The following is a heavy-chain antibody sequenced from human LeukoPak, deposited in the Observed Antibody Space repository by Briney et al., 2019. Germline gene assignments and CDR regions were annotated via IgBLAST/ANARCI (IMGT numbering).Heavy chain of an antibody. CDR2: IYYSGST. D-gene: IGHD2-15*01. V-gene: IGHV4-59*01. CDR3: ARAGVVMVGGYYYYYGMDV. J-gene: IGHJ6*02. CDR1: GGSISSYY. Sequence: SETLSLTCTVSGGSISSYYWSWIRQPPGKGLEWIGYIYYSGSTNYNPSLKSRVTISVDTSKNQFSLKLSSVTAADTAVYYCARAGVVMVGGYYYYYGMDVWGQGTTVTVSS.